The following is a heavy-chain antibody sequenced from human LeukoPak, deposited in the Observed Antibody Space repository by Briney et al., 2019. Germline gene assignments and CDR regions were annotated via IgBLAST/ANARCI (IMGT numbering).Heavy chain of an antibody. Sequence: GGSLRLSCAASGFTFSSYAMHWVRQAPGKGLEWVAVISYDGSNKYYADSVKGRFTISRDNSKNTLYLQMNSLRAEDTAVYYCARGYGSGSYQDYWGQGTLVTVSS. CDR3: ARGYGSGSYQDY. CDR1: GFTFSSYA. CDR2: ISYDGSNK. J-gene: IGHJ4*02. V-gene: IGHV3-30-3*01. D-gene: IGHD3-10*01.